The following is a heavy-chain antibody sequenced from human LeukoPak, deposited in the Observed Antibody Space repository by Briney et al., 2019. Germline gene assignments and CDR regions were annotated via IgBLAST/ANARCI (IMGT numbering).Heavy chain of an antibody. D-gene: IGHD1-26*01. J-gene: IGHJ4*02. Sequence: ASVKVSCKASGYTFTKFGVTWVRQAPGQGLEWMGWISADNGNTNYAQKFQGRVTMSVDTSTSTAYMELRSLRSDDTAVYYCAKNRGATWWDLVDSWGQGTLVTVSS. CDR3: AKNRGATWWDLVDS. V-gene: IGHV1-18*01. CDR2: ISADNGNT. CDR1: GYTFTKFG.